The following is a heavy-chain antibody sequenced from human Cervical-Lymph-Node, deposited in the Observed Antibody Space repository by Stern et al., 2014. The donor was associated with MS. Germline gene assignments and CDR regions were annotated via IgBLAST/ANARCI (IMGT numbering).Heavy chain of an antibody. Sequence: QVQLQESGPGLVKPSQTLSLTCSVSGGSISTVGYYWTWIRQHPGKGLEWIGYSYHSGSTYYKPSLKRRASISVDTSKNQFSLNVTSVTAADTALYYCARSDRLWGSFDYWGQGTLVTVSS. V-gene: IGHV4-31*03. CDR1: GGSISTVGYY. CDR2: SYHSGST. J-gene: IGHJ4*02. CDR3: ARSDRLWGSFDY. D-gene: IGHD3-16*01.